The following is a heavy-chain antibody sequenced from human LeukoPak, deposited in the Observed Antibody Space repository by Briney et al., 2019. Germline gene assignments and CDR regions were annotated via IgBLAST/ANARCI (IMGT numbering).Heavy chain of an antibody. Sequence: GGSLRLSCAASGLTFSGYDMHWVRQAPGKGLEWVAVLSYDGRHKYYADSVKGRFTVSRDNSKNTVFLEMISLRVEDTALYHCAKGHGDWGGNYLDHWGQGAQVTVSS. CDR1: GLTFSGYD. CDR3: AKGHGDWGGNYLDH. J-gene: IGHJ4*02. CDR2: LSYDGRHK. V-gene: IGHV3-30*18. D-gene: IGHD4-17*01.